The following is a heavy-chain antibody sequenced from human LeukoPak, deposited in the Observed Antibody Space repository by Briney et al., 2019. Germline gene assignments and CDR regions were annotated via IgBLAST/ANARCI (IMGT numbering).Heavy chain of an antibody. CDR3: AKLISAPAAFDY. J-gene: IGHJ4*02. CDR1: RFTFNTYG. Sequence: GGSLRLSCAASRFTFNTYGTHWVRHAPGKGLEWVAFIRYDGSDKYYADSVKGRFTISRDNSKNTLYLQMNSLRAEDMAVYYCAKLISAPAAFDYWGQGTLVTVSS. D-gene: IGHD6-13*01. CDR2: IRYDGSDK. V-gene: IGHV3-30*02.